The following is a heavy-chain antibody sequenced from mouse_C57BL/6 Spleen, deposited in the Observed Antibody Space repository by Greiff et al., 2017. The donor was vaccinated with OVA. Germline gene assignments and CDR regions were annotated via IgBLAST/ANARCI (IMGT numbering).Heavy chain of an antibody. CDR2: IYPGDGDT. J-gene: IGHJ4*01. V-gene: IGHV1-82*01. Sequence: QVQLQQSGPELVKPGASVTISCKASGYAFSSSWMNWVKQRPGKGLEWIGRIYPGDGDTNYNGKFKGKATLTADKSSSTAYMQLSSLTSEDSAVYFCEGEGMDYWGQGTSVTVSS. CDR1: GYAFSSSW. CDR3: EGEGMDY.